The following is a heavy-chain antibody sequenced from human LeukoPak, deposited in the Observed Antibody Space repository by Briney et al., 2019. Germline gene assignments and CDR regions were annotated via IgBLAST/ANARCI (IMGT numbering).Heavy chain of an antibody. J-gene: IGHJ4*02. D-gene: IGHD6-6*01. CDR2: ISYDGSNK. CDR3: ARRSTAAHNFDY. V-gene: IGHV3-30-3*01. Sequence: GRSLRLSCAASGFTFSSYAMHWVRQAPGKGLEWVAVISYDGSNKYYADSVKGRFTISRDNSKNTLYLQMNSLRAEDTAVYYCARRSTAAHNFDYWGQGTLVTVSS. CDR1: GFTFSSYA.